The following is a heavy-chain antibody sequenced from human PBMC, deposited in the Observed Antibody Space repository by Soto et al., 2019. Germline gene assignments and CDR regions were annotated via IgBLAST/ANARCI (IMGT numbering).Heavy chain of an antibody. J-gene: IGHJ6*02. D-gene: IGHD6-19*01. CDR2: TYYRSKWYN. CDR1: GDGVSSNSAA. CDR3: ARKAVADYYYYYGMDV. Sequence: SQTLSLTCAISGDGVSSNSAAWNWIRQSPSRGLEWLGRTYYRSKWYNDYAVSVKSRITINPDTSKNQFSLQLNSVTPEDTAVYYCARKAVADYYYYYGMDVWGQGTTVTVSS. V-gene: IGHV6-1*01.